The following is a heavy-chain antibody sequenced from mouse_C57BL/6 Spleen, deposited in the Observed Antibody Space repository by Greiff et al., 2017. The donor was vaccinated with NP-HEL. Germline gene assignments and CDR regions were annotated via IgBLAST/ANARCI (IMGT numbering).Heavy chain of an antibody. Sequence: VQLKESGPGLVKPSQSLSLTCSVTGYSITSGYYWNWIRQFPGNKLEWMGYISYDGSNNYNPSLKNRISITRDTSKNTFFLKLNSVTPEDTATYYCARDPSAYYSNYVGAMDYWGQGTSVTVSS. CDR3: ARDPSAYYSNYVGAMDY. CDR2: ISYDGSN. D-gene: IGHD2-5*01. CDR1: GYSITSGYY. V-gene: IGHV3-6*01. J-gene: IGHJ4*01.